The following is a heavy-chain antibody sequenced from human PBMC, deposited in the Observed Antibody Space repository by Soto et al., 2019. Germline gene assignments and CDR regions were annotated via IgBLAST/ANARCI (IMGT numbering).Heavy chain of an antibody. D-gene: IGHD6-13*01. CDR2: ISAYNGKT. V-gene: IGHV1-18*01. Sequence: QIRLVQSGVEVKKPGASVKVSCKASGYTFISYGISWVRQAPGQGLEWMGWISAYNGKTNYAQKFQGRVTMSTDTSTSTAYMELRSLISDDTAVYYCARGWSSSSPLDYWGQGAVVTVSS. CDR1: GYTFISYG. CDR3: ARGWSSSSPLDY. J-gene: IGHJ4*02.